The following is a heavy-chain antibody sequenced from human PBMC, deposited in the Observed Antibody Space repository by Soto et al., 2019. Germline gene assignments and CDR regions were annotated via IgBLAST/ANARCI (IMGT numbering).Heavy chain of an antibody. CDR2: ISAGGGAT. J-gene: IGHJ3*02. V-gene: IGHV3-23*01. Sequence: GGSLRLSCAASGFPFSSYAMTWVRQAPGKGLEWVSGISAGGGATHYADSAKGRFTVSRDNSKNTVYLQMISLRAEDTAIYYCARESGVAVTYPFDIWGQGTMVTVSS. D-gene: IGHD2-15*01. CDR1: GFPFSSYA. CDR3: ARESGVAVTYPFDI.